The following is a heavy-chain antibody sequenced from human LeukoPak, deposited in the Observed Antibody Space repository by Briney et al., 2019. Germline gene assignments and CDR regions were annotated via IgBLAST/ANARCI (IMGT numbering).Heavy chain of an antibody. V-gene: IGHV4-34*01. J-gene: IGHJ4*02. CDR2: INHSGST. Sequence: SETLSLTCGVYGGSFSGYFWSWIRQPPGKGLEWIGEINHSGSTNYNPSLKSRVTISVDTSKNQVSLKVTSVTAADTAIYYCARVSETAMITLWGQGTLVTVSS. CDR3: ARVSETAMITL. D-gene: IGHD5-18*01. CDR1: GGSFSGYF.